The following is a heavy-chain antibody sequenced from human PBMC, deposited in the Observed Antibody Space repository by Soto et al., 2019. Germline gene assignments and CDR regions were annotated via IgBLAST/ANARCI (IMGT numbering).Heavy chain of an antibody. J-gene: IGHJ6*02. CDR2: IAYHGSSA. CDR1: GFSFSTYA. CDR3: VKDRTPDWNYPGMDV. V-gene: IGHV3-64D*08. D-gene: IGHD2-21*01. Sequence: GGSLRLSCAVSGFSFSTYAMHWVRRAPGKGLEFVSVIAYHGSSAFYADSLKGRFTVSRDNSRNTLYLHMNNLRPEDSATYYCVKDRTPDWNYPGMDVWGQGTTVTVSS.